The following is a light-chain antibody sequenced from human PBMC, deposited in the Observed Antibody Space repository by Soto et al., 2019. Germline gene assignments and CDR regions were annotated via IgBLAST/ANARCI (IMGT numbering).Light chain of an antibody. CDR3: QQRNNWPPYT. Sequence: EIVLTQSPATLSLSPGERATLSCRASQSISSFLAWYQQKPGQAPRLLIYDASNRATGIPARFSGSGAGTDFTLTISSLEPEDFAVYYCQQRNNWPPYTFGQGTKLEIK. CDR2: DAS. V-gene: IGKV3-11*01. CDR1: QSISSF. J-gene: IGKJ2*01.